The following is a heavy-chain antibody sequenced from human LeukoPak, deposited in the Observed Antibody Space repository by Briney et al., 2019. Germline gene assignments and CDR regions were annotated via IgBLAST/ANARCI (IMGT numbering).Heavy chain of an antibody. V-gene: IGHV5-51*01. CDR2: IYPGDSDT. Sequence: GESLKISCKGSGYSFTSYWIGWVRQMPGKGLEWMGIIYPGDSDTRYSPSFQGQVTISADKSISTAYLQWSSLKASDTAMYYCARIEGGDYYDSSGYLDAFDIWGQGTMVTVSS. D-gene: IGHD3-22*01. CDR1: GYSFTSYW. CDR3: ARIEGGDYYDSSGYLDAFDI. J-gene: IGHJ3*02.